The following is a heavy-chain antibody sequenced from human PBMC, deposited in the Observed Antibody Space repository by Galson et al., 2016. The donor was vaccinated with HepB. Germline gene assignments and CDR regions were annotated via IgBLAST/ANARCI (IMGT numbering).Heavy chain of an antibody. Sequence: SLRLSCAASGFTFDHYAMHWVRQAPGKGLEWVSGISWNSGTLGYADSVKGRFTISRDNAKNSLYLQMNSLRAEDTALCYCAKDNVGYCSDTNCYPKYFQHWGQGTLLTVSS. CDR3: AKDNVGYCSDTNCYPKYFQH. D-gene: IGHD2-2*01. CDR1: GFTFDHYA. CDR2: ISWNSGTL. V-gene: IGHV3-9*01. J-gene: IGHJ1*01.